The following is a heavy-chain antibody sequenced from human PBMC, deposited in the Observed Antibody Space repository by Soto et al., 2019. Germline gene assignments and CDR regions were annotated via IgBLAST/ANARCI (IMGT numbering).Heavy chain of an antibody. CDR1: GGSISSGDYY. V-gene: IGHV4-30-4*01. Sequence: TSETLSLTCTVSGGSISSGDYYWSWIRQPPGKGLEWIGYIYYSGSTYYNPSLKSRVTISVDTSKNQFSLKLSSVTAADTAVYYCARDTYYYDSSGYYPSRHYYYGMDVWGQGTTVTVSS. J-gene: IGHJ6*02. D-gene: IGHD3-22*01. CDR2: IYYSGST. CDR3: ARDTYYYDSSGYYPSRHYYYGMDV.